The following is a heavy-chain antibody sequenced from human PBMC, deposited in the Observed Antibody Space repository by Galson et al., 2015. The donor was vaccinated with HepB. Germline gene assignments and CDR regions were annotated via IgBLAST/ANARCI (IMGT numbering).Heavy chain of an antibody. CDR2: IIPIFGTA. V-gene: IGHV1-69*13. CDR3: ARDGRSLSGGLNWFDP. CDR1: GGTFSSYA. D-gene: IGHD1-26*01. Sequence: SVKVSCKASGGTFSSYAISWVRQAPGQGLEWMGGIIPIFGTANYAQKFQGRVTITADESTSTAYMELSSLRSEDTAVYYCARDGRSLSGGLNWFDPWGQGTLVTVSS. J-gene: IGHJ5*02.